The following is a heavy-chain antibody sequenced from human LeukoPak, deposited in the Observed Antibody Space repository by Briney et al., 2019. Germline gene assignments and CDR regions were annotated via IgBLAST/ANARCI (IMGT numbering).Heavy chain of an antibody. Sequence: APVKVSCKASGYTFTSYGISWVRQAPGQGLEWMGWISAYNGNTNYAQKLQGRVTMTTDTSTSTAYMELRSLRSDDTAVYYCARVTVTTSPYYYYYMDVWGKGTTVTVSS. CDR3: ARVTVTTSPYYYYYMDV. CDR2: ISAYNGNT. J-gene: IGHJ6*03. D-gene: IGHD4-17*01. V-gene: IGHV1-18*01. CDR1: GYTFTSYG.